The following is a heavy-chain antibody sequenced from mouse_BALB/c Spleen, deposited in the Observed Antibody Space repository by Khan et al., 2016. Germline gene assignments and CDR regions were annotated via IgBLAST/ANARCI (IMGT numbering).Heavy chain of an antibody. J-gene: IGHJ3*01. CDR2: IHYSGTT. Sequence: EVQLQESGPDLVKPSQSLSLTCTVTGYSIASGYTWHWIRQFPGNKLEWMAYIHYSGTTNYNPSLKSRISITRDTSQNQFFLQLKSVTIEDSATYYYVVPHIYFDSDVAWFTYWGQGTLVTVSA. CDR3: VVPHIYFDSDVAWFTY. D-gene: IGHD2-4*01. V-gene: IGHV3-1*02. CDR1: GYSIASGYT.